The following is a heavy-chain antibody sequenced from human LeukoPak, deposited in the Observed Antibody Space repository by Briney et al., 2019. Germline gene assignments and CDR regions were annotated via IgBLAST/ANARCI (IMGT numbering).Heavy chain of an antibody. CDR3: VRHRQWLLFPDY. J-gene: IGHJ4*02. V-gene: IGHV4-39*01. Sequence: SETLSLTCTVSGDSISINYSWCWIRQPAGKVQWWIGSIFYSGATFYSPSLKSRVTLSVDTSNNQFSLRLSSMTAADTAVYYCVRHRQWLLFPDYWGQGTLVTVSS. D-gene: IGHD6-19*01. CDR1: GDSISINYS. CDR2: IFYSGAT.